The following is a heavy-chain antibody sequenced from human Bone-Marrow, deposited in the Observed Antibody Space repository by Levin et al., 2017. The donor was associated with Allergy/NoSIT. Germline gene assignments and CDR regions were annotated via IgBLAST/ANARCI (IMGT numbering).Heavy chain of an antibody. CDR3: ARHRYSSLDDTYFGF. D-gene: IGHD3-16*02. CDR1: GFTFSSYD. Sequence: GGSLRLSCVASGFTFSSYDMHWVRQAPGKGLEWVAIISSDETKKYYEDSVKGRFTISRDNSKNTLQVQRNSQTAEDTAVPYCARHRYSSLDDTYFGFWGQGTRVTVSS. J-gene: IGHJ4*02. V-gene: IGHV3-30-3*01. CDR2: ISSDETKK.